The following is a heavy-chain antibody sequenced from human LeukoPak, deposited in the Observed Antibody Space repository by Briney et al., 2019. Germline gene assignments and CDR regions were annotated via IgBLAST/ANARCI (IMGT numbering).Heavy chain of an antibody. Sequence: SETLSLTCTVSGGSISSGSYYWSWIRQPAGKGLEWIGRIYTSGSTNYNPSLKSRVTISVDTSKNQFSLKLSSLTAADTAVYYCARGGYYDYVWGSYRPNWFDPWGQGTLVTVSS. V-gene: IGHV4-61*02. J-gene: IGHJ5*02. CDR3: ARGGYYDYVWGSYRPNWFDP. CDR2: IYTSGST. CDR1: GGSISSGSYY. D-gene: IGHD3-16*02.